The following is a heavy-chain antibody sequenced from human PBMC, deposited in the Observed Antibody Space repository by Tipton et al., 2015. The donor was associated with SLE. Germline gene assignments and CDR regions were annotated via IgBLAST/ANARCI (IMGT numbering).Heavy chain of an antibody. D-gene: IGHD6-13*01. Sequence: TLSLTCTVSGVSITGSGHYWGWIRQPPGKGLEWIGSIYYTGRSYYNPSLESRVTISLDTSKNKVSLKLGSVTAADTAVYYCASDLSSIDFDYWGQGTLVTVSS. CDR3: ASDLSSIDFDY. CDR1: GVSITGSGHY. CDR2: IYYTGRS. J-gene: IGHJ4*02. V-gene: IGHV4-39*01.